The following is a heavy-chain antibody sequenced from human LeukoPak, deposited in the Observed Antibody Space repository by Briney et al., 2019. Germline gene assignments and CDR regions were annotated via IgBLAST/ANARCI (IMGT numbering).Heavy chain of an antibody. V-gene: IGHV3-7*01. CDR3: ARDAPGLGIDY. CDR1: GFTLNSYW. CDR2: INQDGSAK. Sequence: PGGSLRLSCAASGFTLNSYWMSWVRQVPGKGLEWVANINQDGSAKYYVDSVKGRFTISRDNAKNSLYLQMNSLRAEDTAVYYCARDAPGLGIDYWGQGTLVTVSS. J-gene: IGHJ4*02. D-gene: IGHD7-27*01.